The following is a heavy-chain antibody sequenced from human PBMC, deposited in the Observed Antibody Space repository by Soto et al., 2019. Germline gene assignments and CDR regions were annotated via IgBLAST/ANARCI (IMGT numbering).Heavy chain of an antibody. CDR2: INPSGGST. Sequence: ASVKVSCKASGYTFASYYMHWVRQAPGQGLEWIGIINPSGGSTSYAQKFQGRVNMTRDTSTSTVYMELSSLRSEDTAVYYCARAKWHDYVWGSYRYVPHFDFLRQGTLVTVSS. D-gene: IGHD3-16*02. J-gene: IGHJ4*02. V-gene: IGHV1-46*01. CDR1: GYTFASYY. CDR3: ARAKWHDYVWGSYRYVPHFDF.